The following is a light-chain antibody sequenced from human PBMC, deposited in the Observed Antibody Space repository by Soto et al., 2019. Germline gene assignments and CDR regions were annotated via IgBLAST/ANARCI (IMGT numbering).Light chain of an antibody. CDR3: QKFNKWPWT. J-gene: IGKJ1*01. Sequence: EIILTQYPVNLSVSPGERATLSCRTSQSVGSNLAWYQQKPGQAPRLLIYGASTRATGVPPRFSGSGSGTEFTLTISSLQSEYFAVYYCQKFNKWPWTFGQGTKVDIK. CDR2: GAS. V-gene: IGKV3-15*01. CDR1: QSVGSN.